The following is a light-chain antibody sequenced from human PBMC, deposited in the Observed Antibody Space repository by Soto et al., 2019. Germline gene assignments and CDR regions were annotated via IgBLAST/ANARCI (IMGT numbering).Light chain of an antibody. J-gene: IGLJ1*01. CDR2: DVS. CDR3: CSYAGISTFYV. Sequence: QSALTQTASVSGSPGQSITISCTGTSSDVGGYNYVSWYQHHPGKAPKLMIYDVSNRPSGVSNRFSGSKSGNTASLTISGLQAEDEADYYCCSYAGISTFYVFGTGTKVTVL. CDR1: SSDVGGYNY. V-gene: IGLV2-14*03.